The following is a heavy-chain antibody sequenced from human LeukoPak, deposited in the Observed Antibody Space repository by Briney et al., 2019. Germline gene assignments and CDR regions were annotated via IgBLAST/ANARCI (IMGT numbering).Heavy chain of an antibody. CDR2: IYYSGST. V-gene: IGHV4-39*07. CDR3: ASWVVIWFGDYDAFDI. Sequence: SETLSLTCTVSGGSISSSSYYWGWIRQPPGKGLEWIGSIYYSGSTYYNPSLKNRVTISVDTSKNQFSLKLSSVTAADTAVYYCASWVVIWFGDYDAFDIWGQGTMVTVSS. J-gene: IGHJ3*02. D-gene: IGHD3-10*01. CDR1: GGSISSSSYY.